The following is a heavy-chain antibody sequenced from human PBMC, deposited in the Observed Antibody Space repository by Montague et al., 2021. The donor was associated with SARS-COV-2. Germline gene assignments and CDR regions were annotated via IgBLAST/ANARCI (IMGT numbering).Heavy chain of an antibody. Sequence: SETLSLTCTVSGGSISSYYWSWIRQPPGKGLEWIRYIYYSGSANYNPSLKSRVTISVDTSRNQFSLKLSSVTAADTAVYYCARCITIFGVVGSWFDPWGQGTLVTVSS. J-gene: IGHJ5*02. D-gene: IGHD3-3*01. V-gene: IGHV4-59*01. CDR1: GGSISSYY. CDR3: ARCITIFGVVGSWFDP. CDR2: IYYSGSA.